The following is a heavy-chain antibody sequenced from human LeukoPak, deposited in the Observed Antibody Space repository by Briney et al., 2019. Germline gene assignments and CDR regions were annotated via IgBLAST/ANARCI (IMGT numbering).Heavy chain of an antibody. CDR1: GGSISSSNW. V-gene: IGHV4-4*02. Sequence: SETLSLTCAVSGGSISSSNWWSCVRQPPGKGLEWIGEIYHSGSTNYNPSLKSRVTISVDKSKNQFSLKLSSVTAADTAVYYCAREQGYIAAGLGYWGQGTLVTVSS. CDR2: IYHSGST. J-gene: IGHJ4*02. CDR3: AREQGYIAAGLGY. D-gene: IGHD6-13*01.